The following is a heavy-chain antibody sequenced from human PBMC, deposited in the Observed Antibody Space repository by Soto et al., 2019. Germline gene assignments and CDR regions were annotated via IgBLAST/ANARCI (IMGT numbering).Heavy chain of an antibody. D-gene: IGHD5-12*01. J-gene: IGHJ4*02. V-gene: IGHV3-33*01. CDR3: ARDHSIVATQTGFLRY. CDR1: GFTFSSYG. Sequence: QVQLVESGGGVVQPGRSLRLSCAASGFTFSSYGMHWVRQAPGKGLEWVAVIWYDGSNKYYADSVKGRFTISRDNSKNTLYLQMNSLRAEDTAVYYCARDHSIVATQTGFLRYWGQGTLVTVSS. CDR2: IWYDGSNK.